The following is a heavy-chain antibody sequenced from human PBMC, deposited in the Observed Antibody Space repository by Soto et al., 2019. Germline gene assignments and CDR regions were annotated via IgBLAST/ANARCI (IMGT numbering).Heavy chain of an antibody. Sequence: PGGIMRLSCAACGFTSAYHAMNWVSQAPGKGLEWVSTISSNGKNTHYADSGKGRFIISSDNSSNTVDLQMNSLRVEDTAVYYCLSWVSAHFSCWGQGTRGTVST. J-gene: IGHJ4*02. CDR3: LSWVSAHFSC. CDR2: ISSNGKNT. V-gene: IGHV3-23*01. D-gene: IGHD6-13*01. CDR1: GFTSAYHA.